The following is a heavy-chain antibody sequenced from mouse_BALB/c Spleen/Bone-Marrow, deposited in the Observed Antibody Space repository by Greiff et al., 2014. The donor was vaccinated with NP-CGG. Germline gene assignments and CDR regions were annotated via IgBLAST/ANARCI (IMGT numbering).Heavy chain of an antibody. CDR3: ARNYGSSYFDY. CDR1: GFSLTSYG. Sequence: QVQLQQSGPGLVAPSQSLSITCTVSGFSLTSYGVNWVRQPPGKGLEWLGVIWAGGSTNYSSALMSRMSIRKDNSKSQVFLKMNSLQTDDTAMYYCARNYGSSYFDYWGQGTTLTDSS. CDR2: IWAGGST. J-gene: IGHJ2*01. V-gene: IGHV2-9*02. D-gene: IGHD1-1*01.